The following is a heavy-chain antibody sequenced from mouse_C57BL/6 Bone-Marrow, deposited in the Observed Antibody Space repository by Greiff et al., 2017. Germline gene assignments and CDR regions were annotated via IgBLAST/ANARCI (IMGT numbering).Heavy chain of an antibody. Sequence: QVQLQQSGAELVKPGASVKLSCKASGYTFTSYWIHWVKQRPGHGLEWIGRILPKSGSTNYNEKFKGKATLTVEKSSNTAYLQLSRLTAEDSAVYYCARADGYCSYGEDWGTGTTVTVAS. CDR3: ARADGYCSYGED. CDR2: ILPKSGST. V-gene: IGHV1-64*01. D-gene: IGHD2-3*01. J-gene: IGHJ1*03. CDR1: GYTFTSYW.